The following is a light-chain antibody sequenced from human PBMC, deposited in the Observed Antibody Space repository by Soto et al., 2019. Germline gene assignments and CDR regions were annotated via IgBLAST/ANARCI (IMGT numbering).Light chain of an antibody. V-gene: IGKV3-15*01. CDR3: QQYTNWSGT. CDR1: QSVSSN. CDR2: GAS. Sequence: EIVMTQSPATLSVCPGERATLCCRAGQSVSSNLAWYQQKPGQAPRLLIYGASTRATGIPARFSGSGSGTEFTLTISSLQSEDFAGYYSQQYTNWSGTFGQGTKVDIK. J-gene: IGKJ1*01.